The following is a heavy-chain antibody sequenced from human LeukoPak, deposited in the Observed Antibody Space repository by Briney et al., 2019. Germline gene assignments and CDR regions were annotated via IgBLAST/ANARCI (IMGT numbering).Heavy chain of an antibody. CDR1: GESFSPFS. Sequence: SETLSLTCAVYGESFSPFSWNWLRQSPGRGLEWIGEISHRGRTTYNPSLNSRVIISVDASKNQFSLNLTSVTAADTAVYYCARGMVVKFPYMDVWGQGATVTVSS. V-gene: IGHV4-34*01. J-gene: IGHJ6*03. D-gene: IGHD3-22*01. CDR2: ISHRGRT. CDR3: ARGMVVKFPYMDV.